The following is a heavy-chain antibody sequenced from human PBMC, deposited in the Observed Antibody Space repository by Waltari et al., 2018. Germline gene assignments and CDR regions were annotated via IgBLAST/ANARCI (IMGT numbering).Heavy chain of an antibody. CDR3: AVSPDTATSRAAFHF. CDR1: GGSISNLN. D-gene: IGHD5-18*01. J-gene: IGHJ6*02. Sequence: QVQLQESGPGLAKASQTLSLTCDVSGGSISNLNLFWSWIRQPAGKGLEWIGRIYRSGGTDYNPALRGRATMFLDMSKNQFSLTVDSLIAADTAVYYCAVSPDTATSRAAFHFWGPGTTVSVSS. CDR2: IYRSGGT. V-gene: IGHV4-61*02.